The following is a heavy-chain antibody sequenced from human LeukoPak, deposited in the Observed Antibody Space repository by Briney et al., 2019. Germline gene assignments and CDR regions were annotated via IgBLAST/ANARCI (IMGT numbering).Heavy chain of an antibody. J-gene: IGHJ4*02. CDR3: ARDAGYSTHPSAHGYDY. D-gene: IGHD5-18*01. V-gene: IGHV4-30-4*08. CDR1: GGSISSGDYY. Sequence: SQTLSLTCTVSGGSISSGDYYWSWIRQPPGKGLEWIGYIYYSGSTYYNPSLKSRVTISVDTSKNQFSLKLSSVTAADTAVYYCARDAGYSTHPSAHGYDYWGQGTLVTVSS. CDR2: IYYSGST.